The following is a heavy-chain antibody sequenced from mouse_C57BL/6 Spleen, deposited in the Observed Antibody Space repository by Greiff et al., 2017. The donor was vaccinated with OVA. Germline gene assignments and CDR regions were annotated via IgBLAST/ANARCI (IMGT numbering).Heavy chain of an antibody. CDR3: ASLGNYSWFAY. D-gene: IGHD2-1*01. CDR2: IDPSDSYT. J-gene: IGHJ3*01. Sequence: QVQLQQPGAELVMPGASVKLSCKASGYTFTSYWMHWVKQRPGQGLEWIGEIDPSDSYTNYNQKFKGKSTLTVDKSSSTAYMQLSSLTSEDSAVYYCASLGNYSWFAYWGQGTLVTVSA. CDR1: GYTFTSYW. V-gene: IGHV1-69*01.